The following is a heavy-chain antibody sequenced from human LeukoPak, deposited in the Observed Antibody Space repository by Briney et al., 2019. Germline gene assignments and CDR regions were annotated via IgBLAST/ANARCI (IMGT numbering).Heavy chain of an antibody. Sequence: GGSLRLSCAASGFTFSSNSMNWVRQAPGKGLEWVSYISSSSSSEYYADSVKGRFTISRDNAKNSLYLQMNSLRDEDTAVYYCTRVTSDYYSFDYWGQGTLVTVSS. V-gene: IGHV3-48*02. D-gene: IGHD3-10*01. J-gene: IGHJ4*02. CDR1: GFTFSSNS. CDR2: ISSSSSSE. CDR3: TRVTSDYYSFDY.